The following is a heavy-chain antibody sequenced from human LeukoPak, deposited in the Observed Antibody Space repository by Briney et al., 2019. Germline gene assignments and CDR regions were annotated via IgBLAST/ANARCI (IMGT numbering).Heavy chain of an antibody. CDR2: IKSTTDGGTT. V-gene: IGHV3-15*07. CDR1: GFTFRTYW. CDR3: TTDLSRSYYYGSGSGDY. J-gene: IGHJ4*02. D-gene: IGHD3-10*01. Sequence: PGGSLRLSCAASGFTFRTYWMNWVRQAPGKGLEWVGRIKSTTDGGTTDYAAPVKGRFTISRDDSKNTLYLQMNSLKTEDTAVYYCTTDLSRSYYYGSGSGDYWGQGTLVTVSS.